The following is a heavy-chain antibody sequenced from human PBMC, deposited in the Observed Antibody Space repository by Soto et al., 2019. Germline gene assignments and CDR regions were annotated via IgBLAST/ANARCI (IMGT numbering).Heavy chain of an antibody. V-gene: IGHV4-34*01. J-gene: IGHJ6*01. D-gene: IGHD3-9*01. Sequence: QVQLQQWGAGLLKPSETLSLTCAVYGGSFSGYYWSWIRQPPGKGLEWIGEINHSGSTNYNPSLKSRVTISVDTSKNQFSLKLSSVTAADTAVYYCTRPTTYYDILTGYLTQYYYYGMDVW. CDR2: INHSGST. CDR3: TRPTTYYDILTGYLTQYYYYGMDV. CDR1: GGSFSGYY.